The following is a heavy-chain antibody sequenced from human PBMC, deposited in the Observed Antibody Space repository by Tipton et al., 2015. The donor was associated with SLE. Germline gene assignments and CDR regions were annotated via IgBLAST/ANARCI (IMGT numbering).Heavy chain of an antibody. D-gene: IGHD1-1*01. CDR1: GDSISYYY. V-gene: IGHV4-4*07. CDR2: ILPSGST. Sequence: GLVKPSETLSLTCTVSGDSISYYYWSWIRQPAGKGLEWIGRILPSGSTDSNPSLKSRVTMSVDTSKNHFSLRLRSVTAADTAVYYCARGKLEGHYYGMDVWGQGTTVTVPS. J-gene: IGHJ6*02. CDR3: ARGKLEGHYYGMDV.